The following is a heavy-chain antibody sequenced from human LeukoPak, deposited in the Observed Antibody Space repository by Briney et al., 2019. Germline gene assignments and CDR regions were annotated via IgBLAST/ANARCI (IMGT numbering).Heavy chain of an antibody. V-gene: IGHV3-53*01. CDR2: IYSGGST. J-gene: IGHJ4*02. CDR3: ARDRVVSNRAGY. Sequence: GGSLRLSCAASGTTVSSDYMSWVRQAPGKGLEWVSIIYSGGSTYYADSVKGRFTISRDNSKNTVYLQMNSLRAEDTAVYYCARDRVVSNRAGYWGQGTLVTVSS. D-gene: IGHD3-3*01. CDR1: GTTVSSDY.